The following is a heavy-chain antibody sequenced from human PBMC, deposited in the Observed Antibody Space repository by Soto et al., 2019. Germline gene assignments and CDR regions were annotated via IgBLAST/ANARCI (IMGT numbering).Heavy chain of an antibody. CDR2: IIPIFGTA. Sequence: SVKVSCKASGGTFSSYAISWVRQAPGQGLEWMGGIIPIFGTANYAQKFQGRVTITADESTSTAYMELNSLRAEDTAVYYCGTHLNPIFGVVKGSIDYWGQGTLVTVSS. J-gene: IGHJ4*02. CDR3: GTHLNPIFGVVKGSIDY. D-gene: IGHD3-3*01. V-gene: IGHV1-69*13. CDR1: GGTFSSYA.